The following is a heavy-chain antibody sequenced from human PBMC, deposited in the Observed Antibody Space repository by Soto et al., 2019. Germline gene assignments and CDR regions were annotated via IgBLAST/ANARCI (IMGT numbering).Heavy chain of an antibody. CDR2: IGGRDGST. Sequence: EVQLLESGGGLVQPGGSQRLSCAASGFTFGDYVMNWVRQAPGKGLEWVSSIGGRDGSTYYADSVKGRFTISRDNSRSTMFPQMDGLRGEDTAVYYCATGRSVSRNAGPPPNWFNPWGQGTLVTVSS. CDR3: ATGRSVSRNAGPPPNWFNP. CDR1: GFTFGDYV. J-gene: IGHJ5*02. V-gene: IGHV3-23*01. D-gene: IGHD1-1*01.